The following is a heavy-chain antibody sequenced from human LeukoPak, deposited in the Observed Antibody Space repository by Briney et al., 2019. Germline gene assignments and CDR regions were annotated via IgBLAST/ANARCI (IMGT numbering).Heavy chain of an antibody. D-gene: IGHD4-17*01. V-gene: IGHV3-30*18. Sequence: QPGRSLRLSCAASGFTFSSYGMHWVRQAPGKGLEWVAVISYDGSNKYYADSVKGRFTISRDNSKNTLYLQMNSLRAEDTAVYYCAKEESLESGDYEYWGQGTLVTVSS. CDR2: ISYDGSNK. CDR1: GFTFSSYG. CDR3: AKEESLESGDYEY. J-gene: IGHJ4*02.